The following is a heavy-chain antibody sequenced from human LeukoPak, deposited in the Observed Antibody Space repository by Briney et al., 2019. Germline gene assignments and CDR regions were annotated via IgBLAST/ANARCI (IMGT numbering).Heavy chain of an antibody. D-gene: IGHD1-26*01. CDR3: AKVGSYYDSDY. Sequence: HPGGSLRLSCAASGFTFSNYGMNWVRQAPGKGLEWVAFVRSDGNEQYYAGSVKGRFTISRDNFESTLFLQMNSLRPEDTAVYYCAKVGSYYDSDYWGQGTLVTVSS. CDR1: GFTFSNYG. J-gene: IGHJ4*02. V-gene: IGHV3-30*02. CDR2: VRSDGNEQ.